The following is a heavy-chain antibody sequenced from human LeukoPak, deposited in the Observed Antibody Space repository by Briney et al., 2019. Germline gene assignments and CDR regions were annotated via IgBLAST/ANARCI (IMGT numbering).Heavy chain of an antibody. Sequence: SVKVSCKVSGGPFSNYGLSWVRQAPGQGLEWMGGIIPIFPSTNYAQNFQGRVTITADESTSTVCMELSSLRTDDTAVYYCARPPVSGTLNDAFDIWGQGTVVTVSS. V-gene: IGHV1-69*13. CDR3: ARPPVSGTLNDAFDI. CDR1: GGPFSNYG. J-gene: IGHJ3*02. CDR2: IIPIFPST. D-gene: IGHD1/OR15-1a*01.